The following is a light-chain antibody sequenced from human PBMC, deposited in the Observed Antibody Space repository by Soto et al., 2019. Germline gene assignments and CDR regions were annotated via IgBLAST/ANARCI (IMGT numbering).Light chain of an antibody. CDR2: GAS. J-gene: IGKJ2*01. Sequence: EILLTQSPGTLSLSPGERATVSCRASQSVRSSYLAWYQQKPGQAPRLLIYGASGRATSIPDRFSGSGSGTDFTLTISRLEPEDFAVYYCQQYGSSPYTFGQGTKLEI. CDR1: QSVRSSY. CDR3: QQYGSSPYT. V-gene: IGKV3-20*01.